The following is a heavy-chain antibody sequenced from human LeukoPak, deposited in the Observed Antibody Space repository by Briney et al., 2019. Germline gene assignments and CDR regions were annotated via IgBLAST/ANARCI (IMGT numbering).Heavy chain of an antibody. CDR3: ANVMEGYGSGWYSAYFDY. Sequence: GGSLRLSCAASGFTFSSYAMSWVRQAPGKGLEWVSAISGSGGSTYYADSVKGRFTISRDNSKNTLYLQMNSLRAEDTAVYYCANVMEGYGSGWYSAYFDYWGQGTLVTVSS. D-gene: IGHD6-19*01. CDR1: GFTFSSYA. CDR2: ISGSGGST. J-gene: IGHJ4*02. V-gene: IGHV3-23*01.